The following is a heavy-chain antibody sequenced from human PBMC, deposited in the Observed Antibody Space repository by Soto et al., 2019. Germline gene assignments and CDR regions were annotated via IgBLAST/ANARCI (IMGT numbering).Heavy chain of an antibody. CDR1: GYPISSYY. CDR3: ARSNGRN. J-gene: IGHJ4*02. CDR2: IYYSGST. D-gene: IGHD2-8*01. Sequence: AESLSLTCTASGYPISSYYWSWIRQPPGKGLEWIGYIYYSGSTNYNPSRKSRVTISVDTSKNQFSLKLSSVTAADTAMYYCARSNGRNWGQGNLVTISS. V-gene: IGHV4-59*01.